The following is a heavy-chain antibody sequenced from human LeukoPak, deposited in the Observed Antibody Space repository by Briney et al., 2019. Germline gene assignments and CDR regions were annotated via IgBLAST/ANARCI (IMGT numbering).Heavy chain of an antibody. CDR1: GGPFSGYY. D-gene: IGHD3-16*01. CDR2: INHSGST. CDR3: ARGPYVYGAFDI. V-gene: IGHV4-34*01. Sequence: SETLSLTCAVYGGPFSGYYWSWIRQPPGKGLEWIGEINHSGSTNYNPSLKSRVTISVDTSKNQFSLKLSSVTAADTAVYYCARGPYVYGAFDIWGQGTMVTVSS. J-gene: IGHJ3*02.